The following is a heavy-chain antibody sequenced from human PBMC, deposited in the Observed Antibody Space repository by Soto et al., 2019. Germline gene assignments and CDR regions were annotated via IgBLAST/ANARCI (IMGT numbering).Heavy chain of an antibody. V-gene: IGHV1-69*06. CDR3: ARGRDGFYYYGMDV. J-gene: IGHJ6*02. CDR1: GGTFSSYA. Sequence: SVKVSCKASGGTFSSYAISWVRQAPGQGLGWMGGIIPIFGTANYAQKFQGRVTITADKSTSTAYMELSSLRSEDTAVYYCARGRDGFYYYGMDVWGQGTTVTVSS. CDR2: IIPIFGTA. D-gene: IGHD5-12*01.